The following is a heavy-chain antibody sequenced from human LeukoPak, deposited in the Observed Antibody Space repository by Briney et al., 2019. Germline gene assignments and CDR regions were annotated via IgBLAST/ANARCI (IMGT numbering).Heavy chain of an antibody. Sequence: GSLRLSCAASGFHFSSYWMSWVRQAPGKGLEWVANIKEDGNEKYCVDSVKGRFTISRDNAKNSLDLQMNSLRAEDTAVYYCARERGAGRLYYFDYWGQGTLVTVSS. D-gene: IGHD6-19*01. CDR1: GFHFSSYW. V-gene: IGHV3-7*01. CDR3: ARERGAGRLYYFDY. J-gene: IGHJ4*02. CDR2: IKEDGNEK.